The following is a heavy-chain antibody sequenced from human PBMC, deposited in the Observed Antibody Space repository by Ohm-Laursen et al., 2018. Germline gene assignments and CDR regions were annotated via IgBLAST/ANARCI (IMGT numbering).Heavy chain of an antibody. CDR1: GFTFSTYS. CDR3: AREHTFDI. J-gene: IGHJ3*02. V-gene: IGHV3-23*01. CDR2: MSGSGATT. Sequence: GSLRLSCAASGFTFSTYSMSWVRQAPGKGLECVSVMSGSGATTYYVDSVKGRFTISRDNSKNTLYLQMNSLRAEDTAVYYCAREHTFDIWGQGTMVTVSS.